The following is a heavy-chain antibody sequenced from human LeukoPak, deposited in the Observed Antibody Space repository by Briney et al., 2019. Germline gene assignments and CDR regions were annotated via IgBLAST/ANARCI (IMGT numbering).Heavy chain of an antibody. Sequence: GESLKISCKGSGYSFKSYWIGWVRQMPGKGLECMGIIYPGDSDTRYSPSFQGQVTISADKSISTAYLQWSSLQASDTAMYYCARWLGYCSSTSCYQPFDYWGQGTLVTVSS. J-gene: IGHJ4*02. V-gene: IGHV5-51*01. CDR3: ARWLGYCSSTSCYQPFDY. D-gene: IGHD2-2*01. CDR2: IYPGDSDT. CDR1: GYSFKSYW.